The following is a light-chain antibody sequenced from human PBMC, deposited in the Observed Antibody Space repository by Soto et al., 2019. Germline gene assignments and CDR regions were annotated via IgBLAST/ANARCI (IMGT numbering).Light chain of an antibody. Sequence: EIVLTQSPGTLSLSPGERASLSCRASQSVGNFLVWYQQKPGQAPSLLIYDTSNRATGIPARFSGSGSGTDFTLTISSLEPEDFAIYYCQQYVNRPLTFGGGTKVEIK. J-gene: IGKJ4*01. CDR1: QSVGNF. CDR3: QQYVNRPLT. V-gene: IGKV3-11*01. CDR2: DTS.